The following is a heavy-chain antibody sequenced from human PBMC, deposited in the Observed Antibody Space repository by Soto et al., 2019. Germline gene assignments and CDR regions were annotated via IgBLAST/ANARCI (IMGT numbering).Heavy chain of an antibody. J-gene: IGHJ3*02. CDR2: ISGSGGST. Sequence: PGGSLRLSCAASGFTFSSYAMSWVRQAPGKGLEWVSAISGSGGSTYYADSVKGRFTISRDNSKNTLYLQMNSLRAEDTAVYYCAKDWSITMIVVAHDAFDIWGQGTMVTVSS. CDR1: GFTFSSYA. CDR3: AKDWSITMIVVAHDAFDI. V-gene: IGHV3-23*01. D-gene: IGHD3-22*01.